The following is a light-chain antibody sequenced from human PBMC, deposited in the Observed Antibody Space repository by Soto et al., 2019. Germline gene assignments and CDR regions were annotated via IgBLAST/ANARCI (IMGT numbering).Light chain of an antibody. Sequence: ETVMTQSPATLSVSPGERTSLSCRASQSVSRNLAWYQQKPGQTPRLLIYGTSTRATGVPARFSAIGSGTDFTLTISSLQSEDFGVYFCQQYHNWPLTFGGGTKVEI. J-gene: IGKJ4*01. V-gene: IGKV3-15*01. CDR2: GTS. CDR1: QSVSRN. CDR3: QQYHNWPLT.